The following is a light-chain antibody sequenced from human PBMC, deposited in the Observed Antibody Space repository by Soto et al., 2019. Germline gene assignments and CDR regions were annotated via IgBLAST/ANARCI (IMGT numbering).Light chain of an antibody. CDR2: SNN. CDR3: ATWDDSLNGVV. Sequence: QLVLTQPPSASGTPGQRVTISCSGASPNIGINSGNWYQQPPGTAPKLLIYSNNQRPSGVPDRFSGSKSGTSASLAIIGLQSEDEADYYCATWDDSLNGVVFGGGTKLTVL. V-gene: IGLV1-44*01. J-gene: IGLJ2*01. CDR1: SPNIGINS.